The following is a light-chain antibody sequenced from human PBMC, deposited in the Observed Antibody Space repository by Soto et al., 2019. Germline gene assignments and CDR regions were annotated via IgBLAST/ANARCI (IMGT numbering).Light chain of an antibody. CDR3: QQRSNWPPEVT. CDR2: GAS. V-gene: IGKV3-15*01. Sequence: EVVMTQSPATLAVSPGERATLSCRASQSVSSNLAWYQQKPGQAPRLLIYGASTRATGIPARFSGSGSGTEFTLTISSLEPEDFAVYYCQQRSNWPPEVTFGGGTKVDIK. J-gene: IGKJ4*01. CDR1: QSVSSN.